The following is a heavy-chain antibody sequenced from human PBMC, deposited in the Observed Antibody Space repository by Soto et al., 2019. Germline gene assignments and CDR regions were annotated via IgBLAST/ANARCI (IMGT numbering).Heavy chain of an antibody. J-gene: IGHJ4*02. CDR1: GFTFSSYA. Sequence: PGGSLRLSCAASGFTFSSYAMSWVRQAPGKGLEWVSAISGSGGSTYYADSVKGRFTISRDNSKNTLYLQMNSLRAEDTAVYYCASAPLQPYYYRILDYWGQGTLVTVSS. CDR3: ASAPLQPYYYRILDY. D-gene: IGHD1-26*01. CDR2: ISGSGGST. V-gene: IGHV3-23*01.